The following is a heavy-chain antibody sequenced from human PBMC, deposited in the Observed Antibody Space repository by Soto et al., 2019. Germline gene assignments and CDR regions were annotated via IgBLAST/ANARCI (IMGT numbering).Heavy chain of an antibody. Sequence: QLQLQESGPGLVKPSETLSLTCSVSGDSISTSNYYWGWIRQPPGKGLEWIGHLFYSGGTYYNPSLKSRVSISVDTSKNEFSLKLTSITAADTAIYFCARRGGGAYLFDSWGQGMLVTVSS. D-gene: IGHD4-17*01. V-gene: IGHV4-39*07. CDR3: ARRGGGAYLFDS. CDR2: LFYSGGT. J-gene: IGHJ4*02. CDR1: GDSISTSNYY.